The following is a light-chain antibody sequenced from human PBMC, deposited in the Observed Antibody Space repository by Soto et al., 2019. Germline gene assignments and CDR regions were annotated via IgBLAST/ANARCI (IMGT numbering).Light chain of an antibody. CDR2: WAS. J-gene: IGKJ4*01. CDR1: QRVLYSSNNKNY. Sequence: DVMLSPSPHSLAVSLGGRATINCKSSQRVLYSSNNKNYLAWYQQKPGQPPKLLIYWASTREFGVPDRFSGSGSGTDFTLTISSLESEDFAVYYCQQYNSWPLTFGGGTKVDTK. V-gene: IGKV4-1*01. CDR3: QQYNSWPLT.